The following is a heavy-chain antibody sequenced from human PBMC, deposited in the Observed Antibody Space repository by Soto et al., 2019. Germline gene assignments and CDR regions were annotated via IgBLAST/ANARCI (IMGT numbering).Heavy chain of an antibody. Sequence: PGGSLRLSCAASGFTFDDYTMHWVRQAPGKGLEWVSLISWDGGSTYYADSVKGRFTISRDNSKNSLYLQMNSLRTEDTALYYCAKERGYCSGGSCSYFDYWGQGTLVTVSS. CDR1: GFTFDDYT. CDR2: ISWDGGST. D-gene: IGHD2-15*01. J-gene: IGHJ4*02. V-gene: IGHV3-43*01. CDR3: AKERGYCSGGSCSYFDY.